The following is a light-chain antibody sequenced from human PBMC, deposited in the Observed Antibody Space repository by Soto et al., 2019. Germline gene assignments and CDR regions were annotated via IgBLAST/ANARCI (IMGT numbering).Light chain of an antibody. CDR2: AAS. J-gene: IGKJ4*01. CDR3: QQANSFPPLT. Sequence: AIRMTQSPSSFSASTGDRVTITCRASQGISSYLAWYQQEPGKAPKLLIYAASSLQSGLPSRFSGSGSGTDFTLTISCLQSEDFATYYCQQANSFPPLTFGGGTKVEIK. CDR1: QGISSY. V-gene: IGKV1-8*01.